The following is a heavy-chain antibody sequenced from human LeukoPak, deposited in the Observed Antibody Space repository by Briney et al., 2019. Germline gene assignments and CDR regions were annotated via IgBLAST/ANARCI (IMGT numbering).Heavy chain of an antibody. D-gene: IGHD2-15*01. Sequence: GESLKISCKGSEYSFTSYWISWVRPMPGKGLEWMGRIDPSDSYTNYSPSFQGHVTISADKSISTAYLQWSSLKASDTAMYYCARHGQGYCSGGSCKNWFDPWGQGTLVTVSS. J-gene: IGHJ5*02. CDR2: IDPSDSYT. CDR1: EYSFTSYW. V-gene: IGHV5-10-1*01. CDR3: ARHGQGYCSGGSCKNWFDP.